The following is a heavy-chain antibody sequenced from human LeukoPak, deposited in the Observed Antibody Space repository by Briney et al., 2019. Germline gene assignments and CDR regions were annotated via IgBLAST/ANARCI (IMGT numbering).Heavy chain of an antibody. V-gene: IGHV3-33*06. D-gene: IGHD1-14*01. Sequence: GGSLRLSCAASGFTFSSYGMHWVRQAPGKGLEWVAVIWYDGSNKYYADSVKGRFTISRDNSKNTLYLQMNSLRVEDTALYYCAKGYTHGAFDIWGQGTMVTVSS. CDR1: GFTFSSYG. J-gene: IGHJ3*02. CDR2: IWYDGSNK. CDR3: AKGYTHGAFDI.